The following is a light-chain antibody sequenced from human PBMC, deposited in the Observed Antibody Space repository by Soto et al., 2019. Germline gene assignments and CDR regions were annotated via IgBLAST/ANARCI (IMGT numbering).Light chain of an antibody. J-gene: IGLJ2*01. CDR1: SRDVGGYNY. CDR3: SSYAGSNNLYVV. CDR2: EVS. Sequence: QSVLTQPPSASGSPEQSVTISGTGTSRDVGGYNYVSWYQQHPGKAPKLMISEVSKRPSGVPDRFSGSKSGNTASLTVSGLQAEDEADDYCSSYAGSNNLYVVFGGGTKLTVL. V-gene: IGLV2-8*01.